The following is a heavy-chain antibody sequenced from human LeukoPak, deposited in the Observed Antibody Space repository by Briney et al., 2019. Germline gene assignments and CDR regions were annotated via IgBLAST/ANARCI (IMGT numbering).Heavy chain of an antibody. CDR1: GYTFTSYY. CDR3: ARCPRDYMDV. Sequence: ASVKVSCKASGYTFTSYYMHWVRQAPGQGLEWMGIINPSGGSTSYAQKLQGRVTMTTDTSTSTAYMELRSLRSDDTAVYYCARCPRDYMDVWGKGTTVTVSS. CDR2: INPSGGST. J-gene: IGHJ6*03. V-gene: IGHV1-46*01. D-gene: IGHD3-10*01.